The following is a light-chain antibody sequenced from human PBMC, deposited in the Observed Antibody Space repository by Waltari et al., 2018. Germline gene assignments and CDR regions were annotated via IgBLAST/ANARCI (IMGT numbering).Light chain of an antibody. CDR1: SSDVGRYNY. J-gene: IGLJ2*01. Sequence: QSALTQPRSVSGSPGQSAAISCTGTSSDVGRYNYVSWYQQYPGKAPKLMIYEVTKRPSGVPDRFSGSKSGNTASLTISGLQAEDEADYYCCSYGGAKLIFGGGTRLTVL. V-gene: IGLV2-11*01. CDR3: CSYGGAKLI. CDR2: EVT.